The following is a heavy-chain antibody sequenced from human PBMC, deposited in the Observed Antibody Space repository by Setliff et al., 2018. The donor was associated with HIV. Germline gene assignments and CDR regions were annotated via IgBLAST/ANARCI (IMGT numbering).Heavy chain of an antibody. V-gene: IGHV4-38-2*01. Sequence: SETLSLTCDVSGFSISSRYYWGWIRQSPGKGLEWIGNIYHTGSSYYNPSLKSRVTISVDTSKNRFSLRLTSVTAADTAVYYSARTKADGYNGVFDSWGQGTLVTVSS. CDR2: IYHTGSS. CDR3: ARTKADGYNGVFDS. J-gene: IGHJ4*02. CDR1: GFSISSRYY. D-gene: IGHD5-12*01.